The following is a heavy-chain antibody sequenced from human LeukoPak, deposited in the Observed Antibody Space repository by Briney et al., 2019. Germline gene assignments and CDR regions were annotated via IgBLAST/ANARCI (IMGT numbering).Heavy chain of an antibody. CDR3: ARGPSGLWRYNGMDV. Sequence: GGSLRLSCTASGFTFGDYAMTWVRQAPGKGLEWVGFIRSKAYGATMEYAASVEGRFTISRDDSKSIAYLLMNSLKTEDTAVYYRARGPSGLWRYNGMDVWGQGTTVTVSS. D-gene: IGHD2-21*01. CDR2: IRSKAYGATM. V-gene: IGHV3-49*04. J-gene: IGHJ6*02. CDR1: GFTFGDYA.